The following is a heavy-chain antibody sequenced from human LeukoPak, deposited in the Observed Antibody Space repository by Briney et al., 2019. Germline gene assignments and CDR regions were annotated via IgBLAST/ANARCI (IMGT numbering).Heavy chain of an antibody. D-gene: IGHD1-26*01. Sequence: SETLPLTCIVSGGSISSYYWSWIRQPPGKGLEWIAYIYYSGSTNYNPSLKSRVTISIDTSKNQFSLKLSSVTAADTAVYYCARHSGSYYDFDYWGQGTLVTVSS. J-gene: IGHJ4*02. CDR2: IYYSGST. V-gene: IGHV4-59*08. CDR3: ARHSGSYYDFDY. CDR1: GGSISSYY.